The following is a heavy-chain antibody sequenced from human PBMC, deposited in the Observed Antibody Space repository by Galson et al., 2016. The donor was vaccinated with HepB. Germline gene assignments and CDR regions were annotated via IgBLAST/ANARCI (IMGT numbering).Heavy chain of an antibody. CDR3: AHRFTTTVTPDDAFEI. V-gene: IGHV2-5*02. CDR1: GFSLSASGVG. CDR2: IYWDDDV. J-gene: IGHJ3*02. D-gene: IGHD4-17*01. Sequence: PALVKPTQTLTLTCTFSGFSLSASGVGVGWIRQPPEKALEWLALIYWDDDVRYSPSLRSRLTITKDTSRNQVVLTMTNMDPVDTATYYCAHRFTTTVTPDDAFEIWGQGTMVTVSS.